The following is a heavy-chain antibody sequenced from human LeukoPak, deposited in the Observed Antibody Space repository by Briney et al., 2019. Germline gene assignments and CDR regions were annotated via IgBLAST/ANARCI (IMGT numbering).Heavy chain of an antibody. CDR2: ISSSSSYI. CDR1: GFTFSSYW. Sequence: GGSLRLSCAASGFTFSSYWMSWVRQAPGKGLEWVSSISSSSSYIYYADSVKGRFTISRDNAKNSLYLQMNSLRAEDTAVYYCAAYSSSWYIDYWGQGTLVTVSS. D-gene: IGHD6-13*01. CDR3: AAYSSSWYIDY. V-gene: IGHV3-21*01. J-gene: IGHJ4*02.